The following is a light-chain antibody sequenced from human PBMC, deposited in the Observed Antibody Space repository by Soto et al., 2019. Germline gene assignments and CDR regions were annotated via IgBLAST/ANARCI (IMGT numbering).Light chain of an antibody. J-gene: IGKJ5*01. Sequence: EIVLTQSPGTLSLSPGERATLSCRASQSVSSGYLAWYQQKPGQSPRLLIYGASGRATGIPDRFSGRGSVTEFTLTISRLEPEDFGVYYCQQYGSSPSTFGQGTRLEMK. CDR3: QQYGSSPST. V-gene: IGKV3-20*01. CDR1: QSVSSGY. CDR2: GAS.